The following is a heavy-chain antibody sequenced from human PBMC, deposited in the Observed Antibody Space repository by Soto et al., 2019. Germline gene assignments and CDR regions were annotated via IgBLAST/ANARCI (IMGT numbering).Heavy chain of an antibody. CDR2: ISAYNGNT. CDR1: GYTFTSDG. Sequence: PSVKVSCKASGYTFTSDGISWVRQAPGQGLEWMGWISAYNGNTNYAQKLQGRVTMTTDTSTSTAYMELRSLRSDDTAVYYCARDRRSRFVDYWGQGTLVTVSS. D-gene: IGHD3-3*01. J-gene: IGHJ4*02. CDR3: ARDRRSRFVDY. V-gene: IGHV1-18*01.